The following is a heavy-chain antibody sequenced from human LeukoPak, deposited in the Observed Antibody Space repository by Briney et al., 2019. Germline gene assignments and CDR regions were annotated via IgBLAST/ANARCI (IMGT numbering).Heavy chain of an antibody. CDR1: GGSFSGYY. J-gene: IGHJ5*02. CDR2: INHSGST. Sequence: PSETLSLTCAVYGGSFSGYYWSWIRQPPGKGLEWIGEINHSGSTNYNPSLKSRVTISVDTSKNQFSLKLSSVTAADTAVYYCARGRGRFKKNWFDPWGQGTLVTVSS. D-gene: IGHD3-3*01. CDR3: ARGRGRFKKNWFDP. V-gene: IGHV4-34*01.